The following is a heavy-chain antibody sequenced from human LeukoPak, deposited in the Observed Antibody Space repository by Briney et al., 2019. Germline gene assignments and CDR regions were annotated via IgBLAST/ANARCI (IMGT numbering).Heavy chain of an antibody. CDR1: GGTFSSYG. J-gene: IGHJ4*02. CDR3: AREGILSGYDFFDS. Sequence: SVKVSCKASGGTFSSYGISWVRQAPGQGLEWMGGIIPIFATSNYAQKFQGRVTITADESTSTAYMELSSLRSEDTAVYFCAREGILSGYDFFDSWGQGTLVTVSS. CDR2: IIPIFATS. V-gene: IGHV1-69*13. D-gene: IGHD5-12*01.